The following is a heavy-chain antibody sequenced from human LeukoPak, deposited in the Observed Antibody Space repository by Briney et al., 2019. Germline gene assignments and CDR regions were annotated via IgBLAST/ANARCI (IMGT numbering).Heavy chain of an antibody. CDR3: ARGDGSYSTSFDY. D-gene: IGHD1-26*01. CDR1: GGSFSGYY. CDR2: IYYRGST. Sequence: PSETLSLTCAVYGGSFSGYYWSWIRQPPGKGLEWVGSIYYRGSTYYNLSLKRRVTVSVETYKKKFSLKLNSVTAADTAVYYCARGDGSYSTSFDYWGQGSLVTVSS. V-gene: IGHV4-34*01. J-gene: IGHJ4*02.